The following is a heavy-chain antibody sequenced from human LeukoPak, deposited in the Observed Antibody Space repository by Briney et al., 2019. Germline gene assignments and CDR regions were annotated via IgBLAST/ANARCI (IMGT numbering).Heavy chain of an antibody. J-gene: IGHJ6*02. V-gene: IGHV3-9*01. CDR3: AKDGGSHYYYYGMDV. CDR2: ISWNSGSI. D-gene: IGHD2-15*01. Sequence: QTGGSLRLSCAASGFTFDDYAMHWVRQAPGKGLEWVSGISWNSGSIGYADSVKGRFTISRDNAKNSLYLQMNSLRAEDTALYYCAKDGGSHYYYYGMDVWGQGTTVTVSS. CDR1: GFTFDDYA.